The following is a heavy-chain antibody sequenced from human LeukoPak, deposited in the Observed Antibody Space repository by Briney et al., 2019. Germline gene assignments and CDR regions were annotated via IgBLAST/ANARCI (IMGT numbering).Heavy chain of an antibody. CDR3: ARDSYCSSTSCYVYYYYYMDV. V-gene: IGHV3-21*01. Sequence: GGSLRLSCAASGFTFSSYSMNWVRQAPGKGLEWVSSISSSSSYIYYADSVRGRFTISRDNAKNSPYLQMNSLGAEDTAVYYCARDSYCSSTSCYVYYYYYMDVWGKGTTVTVSS. D-gene: IGHD2-2*01. CDR1: GFTFSSYS. J-gene: IGHJ6*03. CDR2: ISSSSSYI.